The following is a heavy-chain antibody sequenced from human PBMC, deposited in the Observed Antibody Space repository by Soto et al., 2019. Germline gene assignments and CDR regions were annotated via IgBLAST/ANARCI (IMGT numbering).Heavy chain of an antibody. V-gene: IGHV3-23*01. CDR2: ISGSGGST. CDR3: AKVHDYGESPIYYYGMDV. J-gene: IGHJ6*02. CDR1: GFTFSSYA. D-gene: IGHD4-17*01. Sequence: PGGSLRLSCAASGFTFSSYAMSWVRQAPGKGLEWVSAISGSGGSTYYADSVKGRFTISRDNSKNTLYLQMNSLRAEDTAVYYCAKVHDYGESPIYYYGMDVWGQGTTVTVSS.